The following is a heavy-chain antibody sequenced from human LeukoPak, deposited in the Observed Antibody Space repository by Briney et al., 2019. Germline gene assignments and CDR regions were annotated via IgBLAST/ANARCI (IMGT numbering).Heavy chain of an antibody. D-gene: IGHD1-1*01. J-gene: IGHJ4*02. Sequence: GGSLRLSCAASGFTFSSYGMHWVRQAPGKGPEWVAVISYDGSDRYYANFVKGRFTISRDNSKNTLFLQTNSMGPEDTAVYYCAKGVSRGVDPTGLEYWGQGTLVTVSS. CDR1: GFTFSSYG. CDR2: ISYDGSDR. V-gene: IGHV3-30*18. CDR3: AKGVSRGVDPTGLEY.